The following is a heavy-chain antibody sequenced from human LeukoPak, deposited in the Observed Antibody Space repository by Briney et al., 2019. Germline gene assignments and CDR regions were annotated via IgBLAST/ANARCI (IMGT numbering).Heavy chain of an antibody. D-gene: IGHD5-18*01. CDR1: GFTFSSYA. CDR2: IYSGGST. Sequence: GGSLRLSCAASGFTFSSYAMHWVRQAPGKGLEWVSVIYSGGSTYYADSVKGRFTISRDNSKNTLYLQMNSLRAEDTAVYYCARGPRYSYYYYYGMDVWGQGTTVTVSS. J-gene: IGHJ6*02. CDR3: ARGPRYSYYYYYGMDV. V-gene: IGHV3-66*01.